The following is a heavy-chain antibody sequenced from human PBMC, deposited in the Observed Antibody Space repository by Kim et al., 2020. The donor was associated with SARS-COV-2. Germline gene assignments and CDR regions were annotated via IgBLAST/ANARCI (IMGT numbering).Heavy chain of an antibody. CDR2: INTNTGNP. V-gene: IGHV7-4-1*01. Sequence: ASVKVSCRTSGYPFSSYAINWVRQVPGQGLEWMAWINTNTGNPTFAQGFKGRFDLSLDTSVTTAYLQISSLTTDDTAVYYCARRAQYFDYLCQGTLVTGS. CDR1: GYPFSSYA. CDR3: ARRAQYFDY. J-gene: IGHJ4*02.